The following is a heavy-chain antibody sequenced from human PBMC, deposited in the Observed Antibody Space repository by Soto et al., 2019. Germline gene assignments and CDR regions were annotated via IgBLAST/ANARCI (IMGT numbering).Heavy chain of an antibody. CDR3: ARGEVRGPFDI. CDR1: GGSMNSHDYY. Sequence: QEQLQESGPGLVKPSQTLSLTCTVSGGSMNSHDYYWSWIRQPPGKGLEWIGYIHNSGSTYYNPSLKSRLTISSDTSKNQFSLRLHSVTAADTALYYCARGEVRGPFDIWGQGTMVTVSS. V-gene: IGHV4-30-4*01. CDR2: IHNSGST. J-gene: IGHJ3*02. D-gene: IGHD3-10*01.